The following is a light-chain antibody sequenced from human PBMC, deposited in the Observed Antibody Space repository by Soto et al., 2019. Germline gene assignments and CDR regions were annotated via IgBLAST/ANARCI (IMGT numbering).Light chain of an antibody. CDR2: DVS. CDR1: SSDIGGSNY. CDR3: CSYAGGFTWV. V-gene: IGLV2-11*01. Sequence: QSALTQPRSASGSPGQSVTISCTGTSSDIGGSNYVSWYQHHPGKAPKLMIYDVSKRPSGVPDRFSGSKSGNTASLTISGLQAEDEADYYCCSYAGGFTWVFGGGTKVTVL. J-gene: IGLJ3*02.